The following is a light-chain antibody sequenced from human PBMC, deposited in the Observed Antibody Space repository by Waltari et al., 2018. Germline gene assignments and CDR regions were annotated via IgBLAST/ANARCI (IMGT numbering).Light chain of an antibody. CDR2: AAS. J-gene: IGKJ4*01. CDR3: QQSYRAPQT. CDR1: QSISTS. V-gene: IGKV1-39*01. Sequence: DIQVTQSPSSLSASVGDRVTPTCRTSQSISTSLNWYQQKPGKPPKLLIFAASALQSGVSSRFSGSGSQTDFTLTIRNLQPEDFATYYCQQSYRAPQTFGGGTKVDMK.